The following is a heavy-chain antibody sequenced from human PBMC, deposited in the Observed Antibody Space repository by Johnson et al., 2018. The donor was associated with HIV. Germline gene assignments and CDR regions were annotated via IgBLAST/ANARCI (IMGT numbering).Heavy chain of an antibody. V-gene: IGHV3-66*01. CDR3: AKVLVGYSGSAGGAFQM. D-gene: IGHD1-26*01. CDR2: IYSGGST. J-gene: IGHJ3*02. Sequence: EVQLVESGGRVVRPGGSLRLSCAASGFNFSDYYMSWIRQAPGKGLEWVSVIYSGGSTYYADSVKGRFTISRDNSKNTLYLQMNSLRAEDTAVYYCAKVLVGYSGSAGGAFQMWGQGTMVTVSS. CDR1: GFNFSDYY.